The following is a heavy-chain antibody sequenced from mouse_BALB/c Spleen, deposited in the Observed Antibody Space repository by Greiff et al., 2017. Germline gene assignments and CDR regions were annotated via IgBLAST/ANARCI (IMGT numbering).Heavy chain of an antibody. CDR2: ISYSGST. Sequence: EVKLQESGPGLVKPSQSLSLTCTVNGYSITSDYAWNWIRQFPGNKLEWMGYISYSGSTSYNPSLKSRISITRDTSKNQFFLQLNSVTTEDTATYYCARESRFAYWGQGTLVTVSA. CDR3: ARESRFAY. V-gene: IGHV3-2*02. D-gene: IGHD5-1*01. CDR1: GYSITSDYA. J-gene: IGHJ3*01.